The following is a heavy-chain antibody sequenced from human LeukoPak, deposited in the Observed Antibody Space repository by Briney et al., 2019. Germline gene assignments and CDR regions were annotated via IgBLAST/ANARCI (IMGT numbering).Heavy chain of an antibody. D-gene: IGHD3-22*01. V-gene: IGHV3-23*01. CDR1: GFTFSSYA. CDR3: AAENGGRVVGDDPFDI. J-gene: IGHJ3*02. CDR2: ISGSGGST. Sequence: GGSLRLSCAASGFTFSSYAMSWVRQAPGKGREWVSAISGSGGSTYYADSVKGRFTISRDNSKNTLYLQMNSLRAEDTAVYYCAAENGGRVVGDDPFDIWGQGTMVTVSA.